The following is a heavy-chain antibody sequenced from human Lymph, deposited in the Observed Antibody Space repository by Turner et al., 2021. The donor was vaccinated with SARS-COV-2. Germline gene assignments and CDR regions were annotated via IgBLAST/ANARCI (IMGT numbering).Heavy chain of an antibody. D-gene: IGHD3-3*01. V-gene: IGHV5-51*01. Sequence: EVQLVQSGAEVKKPGASLTISCQGSGYTFTSYWIGWVRQMPGRGLECMGIIYPGDSDTRYSPSFQGQVTTSADKSISTAYLQWSSLKASDTAMYYCARREWGGSLGHIDYWGQGTLVTVSS. CDR2: IYPGDSDT. CDR3: ARREWGGSLGHIDY. CDR1: GYTFTSYW. J-gene: IGHJ4*02.